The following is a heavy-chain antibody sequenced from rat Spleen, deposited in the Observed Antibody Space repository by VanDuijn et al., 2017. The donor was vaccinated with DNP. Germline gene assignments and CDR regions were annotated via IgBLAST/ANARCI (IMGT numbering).Heavy chain of an antibody. CDR2: IKPQSNNYAT. D-gene: IGHD1-12*01. CDR3: VWIHITGDY. J-gene: IGHJ2*01. V-gene: IGHV6-6*01. Sequence: EVQLLESGGGLVQPGRSLKLSCATSGFTFSAAWMYWYRHFPEKRLEWVARIKPQSNNYATDYTESVKGRFTISRDDSKSSIYLQMKKLKEEDTAIYYCVWIHITGDYWGQGVMVTVSS. CDR1: GFTFSAAW.